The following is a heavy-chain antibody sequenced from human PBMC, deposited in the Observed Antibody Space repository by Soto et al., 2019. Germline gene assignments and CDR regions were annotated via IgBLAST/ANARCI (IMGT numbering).Heavy chain of an antibody. CDR2: ISAYNDNT. CDR1: GYTFSSYG. J-gene: IGHJ4*02. CDR3: ARESPPADY. Sequence: QVQLVQSGAEVKKPGASVKVSCKASGYTFSSYGISWVRQAPGQGLEWMGWISAYNDNTKYAHNLQGRVNMTTDTSASTAFMELRSLRSDDTAVYYCARESPPADYWGQGTLVTVSS. V-gene: IGHV1-18*01.